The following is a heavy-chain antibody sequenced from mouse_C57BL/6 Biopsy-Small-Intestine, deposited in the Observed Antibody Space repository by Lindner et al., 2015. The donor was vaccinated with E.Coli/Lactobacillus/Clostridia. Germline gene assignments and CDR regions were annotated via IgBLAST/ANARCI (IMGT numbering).Heavy chain of an antibody. Sequence: VQLQESGPELVKPGASVKISCKASGFSFTDYNMNWVKQSNGKSLEWIGVINPNYGTISYNQKFKGKATLTVDQSSSTAYMQLNSLTSEDSAVYYCARWGFITTVVASWFAYWGQGTLVTVSA. CDR2: INPNYGTI. CDR3: ARWGFITTVVASWFAY. J-gene: IGHJ3*01. V-gene: IGHV1-39*01. D-gene: IGHD1-1*01. CDR1: GFSFTDYN.